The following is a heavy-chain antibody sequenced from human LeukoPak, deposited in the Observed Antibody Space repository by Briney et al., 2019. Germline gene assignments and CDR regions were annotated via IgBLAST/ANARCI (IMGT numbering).Heavy chain of an antibody. V-gene: IGHV3-21*01. CDR3: ARDENYDSSGYSEPFDY. Sequence: GGSLRLSCAASGFTFSSYSMNWVRQAPGKGLEWVSSISSSSSYIYYADSVKGRFTISRDNAKNSLYLQMNSLRAEDTAVYYCARDENYDSSGYSEPFDYWGQGTLVTVSS. J-gene: IGHJ4*02. CDR1: GFTFSSYS. CDR2: ISSSSSYI. D-gene: IGHD3-22*01.